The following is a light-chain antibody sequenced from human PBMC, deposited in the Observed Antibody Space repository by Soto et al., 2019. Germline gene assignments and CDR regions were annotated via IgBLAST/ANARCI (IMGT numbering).Light chain of an antibody. J-gene: IGLJ2*01. CDR1: SSNIGAGYD. CDR3: QSHDSSLSGYI. Sequence: QSVLTQPPSVSGAPGQRVTISCTGSSSNIGAGYDVNWYQQLPGTAPKLLIYGNINRPSGVPDRFSGSKSGTSASLAISGLQAEDEADYYCQSHDSSLSGYIFGGGTKLTVL. V-gene: IGLV1-40*01. CDR2: GNI.